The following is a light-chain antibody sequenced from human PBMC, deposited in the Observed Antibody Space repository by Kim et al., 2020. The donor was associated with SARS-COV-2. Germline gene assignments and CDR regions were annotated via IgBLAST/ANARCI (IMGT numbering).Light chain of an antibody. V-gene: IGLV4-69*01. CDR1: SGHNNDA. CDR3: QTCTTGIQV. CDR2: RNSDGSH. Sequence: AAVKLTGTLSSGHNNDASTWHRWQPEKGPRYLMKRNSDGSHIEGDGIPDRFSGSSSEAERYLTISSLQSDDEADYYCQTCTTGIQVFGGGTQLTVL. J-gene: IGLJ3*02.